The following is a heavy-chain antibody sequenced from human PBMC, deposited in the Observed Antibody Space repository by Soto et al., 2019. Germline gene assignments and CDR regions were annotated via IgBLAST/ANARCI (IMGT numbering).Heavy chain of an antibody. D-gene: IGHD6-19*01. CDR3: ARDPSGLAVAGHYYGMDV. Sequence: QVQLVQSGAEVKKPGSSVKVSCKASGGTFSSYAISWVRQAPGQGLEWMGGIIPIFGTANYAQKFQGRVTITADESTSTAYMERSSLRSEDTAVYYCARDPSGLAVAGHYYGMDVWGQGTTVTVSS. CDR2: IIPIFGTA. V-gene: IGHV1-69*01. J-gene: IGHJ6*02. CDR1: GGTFSSYA.